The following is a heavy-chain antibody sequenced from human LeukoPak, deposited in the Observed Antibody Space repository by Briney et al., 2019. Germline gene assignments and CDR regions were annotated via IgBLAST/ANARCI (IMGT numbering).Heavy chain of an antibody. CDR1: GGSISSYY. D-gene: IGHD2-21*02. Sequence: SETLSLTCTVSGGSISSYYWNWIRQTPGKGLEWIGYIYYSGSTNYNPSLKSRVTISVDTSKNQFSLNLTSVTAADTAVYYCARVRYCGGDCYSVFDYWGQGTLVTVSS. J-gene: IGHJ4*02. CDR2: IYYSGST. V-gene: IGHV4-59*12. CDR3: ARVRYCGGDCYSVFDY.